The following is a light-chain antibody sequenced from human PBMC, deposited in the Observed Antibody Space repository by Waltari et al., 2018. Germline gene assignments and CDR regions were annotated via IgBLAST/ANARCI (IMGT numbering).Light chain of an antibody. CDR2: WAS. V-gene: IGKV4-1*01. CDR3: QQYEKWPRT. J-gene: IGKJ1*01. CDR1: QSVLYSSNNKNY. Sequence: DIVMTQSPDSLAVSLGERATINCKSSQSVLYSSNNKNYLAWYQQKPGQPPKLLIYWASTRESGVPDRFSGSGSGTDFTLTISSLQAEDVAVYYCQQYEKWPRTFGQGTKVEIK.